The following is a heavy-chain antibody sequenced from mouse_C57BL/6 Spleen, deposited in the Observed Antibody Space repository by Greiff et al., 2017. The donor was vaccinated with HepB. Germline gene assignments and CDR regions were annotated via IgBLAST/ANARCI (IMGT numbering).Heavy chain of an antibody. J-gene: IGHJ1*03. CDR1: GFTFSSYG. CDR3: ARHYLYDYDRDWYFDV. Sequence: EVKLVESGGDLVKPGGSLKLSCAASGFTFSSYGMSWVRQTPDKRLEWVATISSGGSYTYYPDSVKGRFTISRDNAKNTLYLQMSSLKSKDTAMYYCARHYLYDYDRDWYFDVWGTGTTVTVSS. V-gene: IGHV5-6*01. D-gene: IGHD2-4*01. CDR2: ISSGGSYT.